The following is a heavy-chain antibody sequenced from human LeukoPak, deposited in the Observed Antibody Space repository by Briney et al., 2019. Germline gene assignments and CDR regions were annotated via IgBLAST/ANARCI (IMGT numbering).Heavy chain of an antibody. V-gene: IGHV3-21*01. CDR2: ISSSSYI. CDR1: GLTFSSYS. Sequence: GGSLRLSCAASGLTFSSYSMSWVRQAPGKGLEWVSSISSSSYIYYADSVKGRFTIFRDNAKNSLYLQMNSLRAEDTAVYYCARDPWAAAAYWGQGTLVTVSS. J-gene: IGHJ4*02. D-gene: IGHD6-13*01. CDR3: ARDPWAAAAY.